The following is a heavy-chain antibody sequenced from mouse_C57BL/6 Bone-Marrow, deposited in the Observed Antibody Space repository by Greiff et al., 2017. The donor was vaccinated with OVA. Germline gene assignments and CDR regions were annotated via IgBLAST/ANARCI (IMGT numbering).Heavy chain of an antibody. D-gene: IGHD2-4*01. CDR1: GFSLTSYG. V-gene: IGHV2-2*01. CDR3: ARKDDYDAWFAY. CDR2: IWSGGSK. Sequence: VQLQQSGPGLVQPSQSLSITCTVSGFSLTSYGVHWVRQSPGKGLEWLGVIWSGGSKDYNAAFISRMSIRKDDSKSHVFFNMNSLQADDTAIYYWARKDDYDAWFAYWGQGTLVTVSA. J-gene: IGHJ3*01.